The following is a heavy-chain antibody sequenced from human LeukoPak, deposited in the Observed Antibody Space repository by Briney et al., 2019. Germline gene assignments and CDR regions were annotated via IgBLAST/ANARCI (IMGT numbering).Heavy chain of an antibody. CDR2: INPNSGGT. J-gene: IGHJ4*02. CDR1: GYTFTGYY. Sequence: GASVKASCKASGYTFTGYYMHWVRQAPGQGLEWMGWINPNSGGTNYAQKFQGWVTMTRDTSISTAYMELSRLRSDDTAVYYCAREGSVAGGNYFDYWGQGTLVTVSS. V-gene: IGHV1-2*04. CDR3: AREGSVAGGNYFDY. D-gene: IGHD6-19*01.